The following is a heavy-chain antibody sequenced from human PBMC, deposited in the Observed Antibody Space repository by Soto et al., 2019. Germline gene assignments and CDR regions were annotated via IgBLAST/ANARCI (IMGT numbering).Heavy chain of an antibody. CDR1: GYTFTSYY. Sequence: ASVKVSCKASGYTFTSYYMHWVRQAPGQGLEWMGIINPSGGSTSYAQKFQGRVTMTRDTSTSTVYMELSSLRSEDTAVYYCARALVVVPAADIEDFDYWGQGTLVTVSS. CDR3: ARALVVVPAADIEDFDY. V-gene: IGHV1-46*03. J-gene: IGHJ4*02. D-gene: IGHD2-2*01. CDR2: INPSGGST.